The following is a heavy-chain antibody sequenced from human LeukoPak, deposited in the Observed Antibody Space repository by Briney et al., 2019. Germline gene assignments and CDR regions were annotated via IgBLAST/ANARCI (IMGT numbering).Heavy chain of an antibody. CDR2: IIPIFGTT. J-gene: IGHJ3*02. V-gene: IGHV1-69*13. Sequence: GASVKVSCKASGGSFSNYIVTWLRLAPGQGLEWMGGIIPIFGTTNYAQKFQGRVTTTADESTNTAYMELSSLRSEDTAVCYCARPTTYYYDSSAYHVDGFDIWGQGTMVTVSS. CDR3: ARPTTYYYDSSAYHVDGFDI. D-gene: IGHD3-22*01. CDR1: GGSFSNYI.